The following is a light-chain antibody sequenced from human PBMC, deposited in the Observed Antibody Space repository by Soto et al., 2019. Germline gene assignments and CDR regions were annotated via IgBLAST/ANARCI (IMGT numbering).Light chain of an antibody. V-gene: IGKV3-20*01. CDR3: QQYGSSPWT. CDR1: QSVSSGY. J-gene: IGKJ1*01. Sequence: EIVLTQSPGTLYLSPGDRATLSCRASQSVSSGYFAWYQQKPGQAPRLLIYGASSRATGIPDRFSGSGSGTDFTLTIIRLEPEDFAVYYCQQYGSSPWTFGQGTKVDIK. CDR2: GAS.